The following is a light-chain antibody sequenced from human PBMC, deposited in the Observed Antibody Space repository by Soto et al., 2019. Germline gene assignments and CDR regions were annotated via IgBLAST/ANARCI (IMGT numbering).Light chain of an antibody. V-gene: IGLV2-8*01. CDR2: EVS. Sequence: QSAPTQPPSASGSPGQSATISCTGTSSDVGGYNYVSWYQQYPGKAPKLMIYEVSKRPSGLPDRFSGYKSGNTAFLTVSGLQAEDEADYYCSSYAGSSTWVFGGGTKLTVL. CDR3: SSYAGSSTWV. J-gene: IGLJ3*02. CDR1: SSDVGGYNY.